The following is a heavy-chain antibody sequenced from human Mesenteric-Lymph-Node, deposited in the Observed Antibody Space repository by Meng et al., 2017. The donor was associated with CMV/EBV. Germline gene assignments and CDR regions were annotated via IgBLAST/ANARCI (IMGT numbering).Heavy chain of an antibody. V-gene: IGHV3-21*04. J-gene: IGHJ4*02. CDR2: ISSSGSYI. CDR1: GFTFSSYS. Sequence: GGSLRLSCAASGFTFSSYSMNWVRQAPGKGLEWVSSISSSGSYIYYADSVKGRFTISRDNSKNTLYLQMNSLRAEDTAVYYCAKEWRSSGWYGDYWGQGTLVTVSS. D-gene: IGHD6-19*01. CDR3: AKEWRSSGWYGDY.